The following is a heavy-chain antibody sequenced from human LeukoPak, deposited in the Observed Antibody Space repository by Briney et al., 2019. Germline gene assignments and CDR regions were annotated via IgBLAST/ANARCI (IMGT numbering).Heavy chain of an antibody. J-gene: IGHJ3*02. D-gene: IGHD4-23*01. Sequence: GGALRLSCVASGFTFSRYSMNWVRQAPGKGLEWVSYISSSNNTIDYADSVKGRVSISRDNGKNSLYLQMKSMRDEDTAVYYCAREDGGKADIWGQGTMVTVSS. CDR3: AREDGGKADI. V-gene: IGHV3-48*02. CDR1: GFTFSRYS. CDR2: ISSSNNTI.